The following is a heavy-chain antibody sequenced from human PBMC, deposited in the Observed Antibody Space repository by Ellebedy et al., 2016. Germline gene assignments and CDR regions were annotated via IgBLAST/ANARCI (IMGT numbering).Heavy chain of an antibody. CDR2: ISTSSSYI. V-gene: IGHV3-21*01. CDR3: ARLRGADFVGS. J-gene: IGHJ4*02. CDR1: GFTFSSYR. Sequence: GGSLRLSCAASGFTFSSYRMNWVRQAPGKGLEWVSSISTSSSYIYYADSVKGRFTISRDNAKNSLYLQMNSLRAEDTAVYYCARLRGADFVGSWGQGTLVTVSS. D-gene: IGHD1-26*01.